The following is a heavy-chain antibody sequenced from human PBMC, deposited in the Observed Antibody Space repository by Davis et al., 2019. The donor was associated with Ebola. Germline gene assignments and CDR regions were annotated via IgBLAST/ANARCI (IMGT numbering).Heavy chain of an antibody. Sequence: KVSCKGSGYSFTSYWIGWVRQMPGKGLEWMGIIYPGDSDTRYSPSFQGQVTISADKSISTAYLQWSSLKASDTAMYYCARHGENSSGWYPPLDGMDVWGQGTTVTVSS. CDR3: ARHGENSSGWYPPLDGMDV. D-gene: IGHD6-19*01. CDR2: IYPGDSDT. V-gene: IGHV5-51*01. CDR1: GYSFTSYW. J-gene: IGHJ6*02.